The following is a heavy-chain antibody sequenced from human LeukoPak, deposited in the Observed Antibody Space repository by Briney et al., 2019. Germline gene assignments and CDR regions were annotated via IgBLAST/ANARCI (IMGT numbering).Heavy chain of an antibody. CDR3: AKESLHSSSSGPDY. CDR2: IRYDGSNK. J-gene: IGHJ4*02. V-gene: IGHV3-30*02. D-gene: IGHD6-6*01. CDR1: GFTFSSYG. Sequence: GGSLRLSCAASGFTFSSYGMHWVRQAPGKGLEWVAFIRYDGSNKYYADSVKGRFTISRDNSKNTLYLQMNSLRAEDTAVYYCAKESLHSSSSGPDYWGQGTLVTVSS.